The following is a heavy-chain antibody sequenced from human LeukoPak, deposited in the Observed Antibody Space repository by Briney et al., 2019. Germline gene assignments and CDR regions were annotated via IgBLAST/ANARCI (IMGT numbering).Heavy chain of an antibody. J-gene: IGHJ6*02. CDR1: GDSVSSNSVA. Sequence: SQTLSLTCAISGDSVSSNSVAWNWIRQSPSRGLEWLGRTYYRSKWYIEYAISVKSRMTINSDTSKNQFSLQLNSVTLEDTAVYYCARVGGSHSYGMDVWGQGTTVTVSS. D-gene: IGHD1-26*01. CDR2: TYYRSKWYI. CDR3: ARVGGSHSYGMDV. V-gene: IGHV6-1*01.